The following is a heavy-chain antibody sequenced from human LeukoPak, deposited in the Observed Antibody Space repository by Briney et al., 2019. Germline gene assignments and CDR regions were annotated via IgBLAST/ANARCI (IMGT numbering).Heavy chain of an antibody. V-gene: IGHV3-30-3*01. CDR3: ASPSDGYFDY. Sequence: GRSLRLSCAASGFTFSSYAMHWVRKAPGKGLEWVAVISYDGSNKYYADSVKGRFTISRDNSKNTLYLQMNSLRAEDTAVYYCASPSDGYFDYWGQGTLVTVSS. CDR1: GFTFSSYA. J-gene: IGHJ4*02. CDR2: ISYDGSNK.